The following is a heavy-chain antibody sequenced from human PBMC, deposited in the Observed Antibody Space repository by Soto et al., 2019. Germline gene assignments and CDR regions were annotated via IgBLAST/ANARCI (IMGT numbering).Heavy chain of an antibody. J-gene: IGHJ4*02. CDR2: IKRKTDSGTT. D-gene: IGHD6-13*01. Sequence: GGSLRLSCAASGFTFSNAWMSWVRQAPGKGLEWVGRIKRKTDSGTTDYAAPVKGRFTISRDDSKHTLYLQMNSLKTEDTGVYDCSTLGIAAAGAVDYWGQGTLVTVSS. CDR3: STLGIAAAGAVDY. CDR1: GFTFSNAW. V-gene: IGHV3-15*01.